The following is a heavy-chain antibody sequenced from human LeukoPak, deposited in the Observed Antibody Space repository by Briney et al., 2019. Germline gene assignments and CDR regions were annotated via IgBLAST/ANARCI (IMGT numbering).Heavy chain of an antibody. V-gene: IGHV4-39*01. CDR3: ARRVIGGPYYYHYMDV. J-gene: IGHJ6*03. CDR1: GGSISSSSYY. CDR2: INYSGRT. D-gene: IGHD3-16*02. Sequence: SETLSLTCTVSGGSISSSSYYWGWIRQPPGKGLEWIGGINYSGRTYNNPSLKSRVTISVDTSKNQFSLKLSSVTAADAAVYYCARRVIGGPYYYHYMDVWGKGTTVTVSS.